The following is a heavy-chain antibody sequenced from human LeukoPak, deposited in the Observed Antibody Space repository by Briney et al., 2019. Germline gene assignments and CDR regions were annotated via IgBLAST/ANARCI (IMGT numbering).Heavy chain of an antibody. J-gene: IGHJ4*02. CDR2: IYSGGST. V-gene: IGHV3-53*01. D-gene: IGHD3-10*01. Sequence: GGSLRLSCAASGFTVSSNYMSWVRQAPGKGLEWVSVIYSGGSTYYADSVKGRFTISRDNFKNTLYLQMNSLRAEDTAVYYCARETLHYYGSGSYYGQGFDYWGQGTLVTVSS. CDR1: GFTVSSNY. CDR3: ARETLHYYGSGSYYGQGFDY.